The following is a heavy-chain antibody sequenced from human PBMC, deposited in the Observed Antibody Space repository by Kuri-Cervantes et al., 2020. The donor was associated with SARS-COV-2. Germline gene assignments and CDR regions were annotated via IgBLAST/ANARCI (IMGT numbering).Heavy chain of an antibody. V-gene: IGHV3-33*08. CDR1: GFTFSSYG. J-gene: IGHJ6*02. CDR2: IWYDGSNK. CDR3: ARSARAAGTYYYYGMDV. Sequence: GESLKISCAASGFTFSSYGMHWVRQAPGKGLEWVAVIWYDGSNKYYADSVKGRFTISRDNSKNTLYLQMNSLRAEDTAVYYCARSARAAGTYYYYGMDVWGQGTTVTVSS. D-gene: IGHD6-13*01.